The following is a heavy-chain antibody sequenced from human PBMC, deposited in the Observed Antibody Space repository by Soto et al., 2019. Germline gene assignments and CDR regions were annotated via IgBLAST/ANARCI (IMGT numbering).Heavy chain of an antibody. D-gene: IGHD2-2*01. J-gene: IGHJ6*03. CDR3: ARGDIVVVPAATDYYSHYYMDV. CDR2: ISSSSSTI. CDR1: GFTFSSYS. V-gene: IGHV3-48*01. Sequence: PGGSLRLSCAASGFTFSSYSMNWVRQAPGKGLEWVSYISSSSSTIYYADSVKGRFTISRDNAKNSLYLQMNSLRAEDTAVYYCARGDIVVVPAATDYYSHYYMDVWGKGTTVTVSS.